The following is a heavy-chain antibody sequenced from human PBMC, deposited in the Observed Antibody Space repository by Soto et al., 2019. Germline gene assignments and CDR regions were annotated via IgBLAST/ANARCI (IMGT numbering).Heavy chain of an antibody. CDR1: GFTFSSYN. Sequence: PGGSLRLSCAASGFTFSSYNMNWVRQAPGKGLEWISYITDTGGTIRYSDSVKGRFTTSRDNAENSLFLQMNSLRAEDTAVYYCARDKGSSSWHNFEYWGQGTLVTVSS. D-gene: IGHD2-15*01. V-gene: IGHV3-48*01. CDR2: ITDTGGTI. CDR3: ARDKGSSSWHNFEY. J-gene: IGHJ4*02.